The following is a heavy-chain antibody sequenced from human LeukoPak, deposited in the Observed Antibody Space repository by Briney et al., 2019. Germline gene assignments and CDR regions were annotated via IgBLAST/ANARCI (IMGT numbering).Heavy chain of an antibody. V-gene: IGHV4-39*07. D-gene: IGHD3-16*01. CDR1: NASISSNTYY. CDR2: INYRGST. CDR3: ATYKYDYVWGNQHFDY. Sequence: SETLSLTCTVSNASISSNTYYRAWIRHPPGKGLEYIGSINYRGSTYYNPSLKSRVTLSLDTSKNQFSLKLNSVTAADTAVYYCATYKYDYVWGNQHFDYWGQGTLVAVSS. J-gene: IGHJ4*02.